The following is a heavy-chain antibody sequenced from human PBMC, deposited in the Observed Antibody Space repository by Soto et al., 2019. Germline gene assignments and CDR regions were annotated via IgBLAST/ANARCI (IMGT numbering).Heavy chain of an antibody. CDR3: ATGRSEVVPGAMDT. Sequence: QVQLQEWGPGLVKPSETLSLSCTVSGDSFSNYYCNWVRKSAGKGLEWIGRIYPTGSTTYNPSLKSRLTMSVDPSKNQFSLRLASMTAADTAVYYCATGRSEVVPGAMDTWGQGTLVTVSS. D-gene: IGHD2-2*01. CDR2: IYPTGST. J-gene: IGHJ5*02. V-gene: IGHV4-4*07. CDR1: GDSFSNYY.